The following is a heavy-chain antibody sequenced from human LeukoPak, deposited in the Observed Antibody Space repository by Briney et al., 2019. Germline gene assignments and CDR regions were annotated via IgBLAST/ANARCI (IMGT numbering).Heavy chain of an antibody. Sequence: SETLSLTCTVSGGSVSSGSYYWSWIRQPPGTGLEWIGYIYYSGSTNYNPSLKSRVTISVDTPKNQFSLKLSSVTAADTAVYYCARDRGGYSGYDYYFDYWGQGSLVTVSS. CDR2: IYYSGST. V-gene: IGHV4-61*01. J-gene: IGHJ4*02. CDR1: GGSVSSGSYY. D-gene: IGHD5-12*01. CDR3: ARDRGGYSGYDYYFDY.